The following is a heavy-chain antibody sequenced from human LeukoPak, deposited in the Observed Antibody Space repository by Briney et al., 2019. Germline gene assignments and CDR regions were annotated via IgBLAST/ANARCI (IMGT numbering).Heavy chain of an antibody. CDR2: ISAYNGNT. CDR3: ARDRGYSYGFPRYYYYMDV. Sequence: EASVKVSCKASGYTFTSYGISWARQAPGQGLEWMGWISAYNGNTNYAQKLQGRVTMTTDTSTSTAYMELRSLRSDDTAVYYCARDRGYSYGFPRYYYYMDVWGKGTTVTISS. CDR1: GYTFTSYG. V-gene: IGHV1-18*01. J-gene: IGHJ6*03. D-gene: IGHD5-18*01.